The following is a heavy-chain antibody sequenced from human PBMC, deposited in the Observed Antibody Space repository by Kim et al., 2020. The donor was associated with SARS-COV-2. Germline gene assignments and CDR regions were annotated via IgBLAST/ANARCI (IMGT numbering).Heavy chain of an antibody. J-gene: IGHJ6*03. CDR3: AKPAYSSSWGYYYYYYMDV. CDR2: ISYDGSNK. Sequence: GGSLRLSCAASGFTFSSYGMHWVRQAPGKGLEWVAVISYDGSNKYYADSVKGRFTISRDNSKNTLYLQMNSLRAEDTAVYYCAKPAYSSSWGYYYYYYMDVWGKGTTVTVSS. V-gene: IGHV3-30*18. D-gene: IGHD6-13*01. CDR1: GFTFSSYG.